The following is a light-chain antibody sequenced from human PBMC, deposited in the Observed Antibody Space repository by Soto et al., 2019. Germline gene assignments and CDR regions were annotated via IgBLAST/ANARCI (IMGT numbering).Light chain of an antibody. CDR2: GAS. CDR3: QQYGSSPRYT. Sequence: EIVLTQSPGTLSLSPGERATLSCRASQSVSSSYLAWYQQKPGQAPRLLIYGASSRATGIPDRFSGSGSGTDFTLTISRLEPEDLAVYYCQQYGSSPRYTFSQGTKLEIK. CDR1: QSVSSSY. J-gene: IGKJ2*01. V-gene: IGKV3-20*01.